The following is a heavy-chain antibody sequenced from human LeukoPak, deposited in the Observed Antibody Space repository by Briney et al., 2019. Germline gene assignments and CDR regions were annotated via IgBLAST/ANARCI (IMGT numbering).Heavy chain of an antibody. CDR2: VSGSGDNT. D-gene: IGHD3-22*01. CDR1: GFTFNNYA. J-gene: IGHJ4*02. V-gene: IGHV3-23*01. CDR3: AKDRGYYDSSPGH. Sequence: GGSLRLSCAASGFTFNNYAMTWVRQAPGKGLEWVSVVSGSGDNTNYADSVKGRFTISRDNSKNTLFLQMNSLRAEDTAVYYCAKDRGYYDSSPGHWGQGTLVTVSS.